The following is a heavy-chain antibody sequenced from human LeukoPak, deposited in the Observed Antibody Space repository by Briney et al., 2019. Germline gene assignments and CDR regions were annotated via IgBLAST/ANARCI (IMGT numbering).Heavy chain of an antibody. CDR3: TRDFGRSSYYFDF. Sequence: GGSLRLSCAASGFTFNGYWMSWVRQAPGKGLEWVSNIKQDGSEKYYVDSVRGRLTISRDNAENSMFLQMNRLRVEDTAVYYCTRDFGRSSYYFDFWGQGTLVTVSS. CDR1: GFTFNGYW. CDR2: IKQDGSEK. J-gene: IGHJ4*02. V-gene: IGHV3-7*01. D-gene: IGHD3-3*01.